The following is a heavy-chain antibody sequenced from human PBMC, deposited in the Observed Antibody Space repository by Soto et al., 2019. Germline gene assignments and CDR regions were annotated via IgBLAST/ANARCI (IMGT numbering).Heavy chain of an antibody. V-gene: IGHV3-73*02. D-gene: IGHD1-1*01. CDR2: IRSKANSYAT. Sequence: EVQLVESGGGLVQPGGSLKLSCAASGFTFSGSAMHWVRQASGKGLEWVGRIRSKANSYATAYAASVKGRFTISRDDSKNTAYLQMNSLRTADRAVYYCTSHGTTGTTTLTTGWGQGTLVTVSS. J-gene: IGHJ4*02. CDR1: GFTFSGSA. CDR3: TSHGTTGTTTLTTG.